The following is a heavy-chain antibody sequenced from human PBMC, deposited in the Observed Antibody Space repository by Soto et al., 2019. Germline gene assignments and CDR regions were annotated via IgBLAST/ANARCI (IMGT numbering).Heavy chain of an antibody. CDR1: GFTFSTYA. Sequence: GGSLRLSCAASGFTFSTYAMSWVRQAPGKGLEWVAAISGRDGSTYYADSVRGRFTISRDTFKNTLYLQMNSLRAEDTAVYFCAKARSGYPYSSSWYSESFDYWGQGTLVTVSS. V-gene: IGHV3-23*01. CDR2: ISGRDGST. J-gene: IGHJ4*02. D-gene: IGHD6-13*01. CDR3: AKARSGYPYSSSWYSESFDY.